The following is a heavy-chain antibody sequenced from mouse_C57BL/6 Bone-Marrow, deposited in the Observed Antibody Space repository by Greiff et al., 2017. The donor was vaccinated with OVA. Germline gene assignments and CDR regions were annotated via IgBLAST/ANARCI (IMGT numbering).Heavy chain of an antibody. D-gene: IGHD3-3*01. CDR2: IYPGSGST. CDR3: ASRGREYFDV. V-gene: IGHV1-55*01. CDR1: GYTFTSYW. J-gene: IGHJ1*03. Sequence: QVQLKQPGAELVKPGASVKMSCKASGYTFTSYWITWVKQRPGQGLEWIGDIYPGSGSTNYNEKFKSKATLTVDTSSSTAYMQLSSLTSEDSAVYYCASRGREYFDVWGTGTTVTVSS.